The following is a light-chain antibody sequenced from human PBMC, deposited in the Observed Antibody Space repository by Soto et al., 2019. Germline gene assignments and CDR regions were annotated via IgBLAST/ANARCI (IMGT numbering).Light chain of an antibody. Sequence: EIVMTQSPATLSVSPGERATLSCRASQSVSRHLAWYQQKPGQAPRPLIHGASNRATGIPDRFSGSGSGTDFTLTISRLEPEDFAVYYCQQYGNSPITFGQGTRLEIK. CDR3: QQYGNSPIT. V-gene: IGKV3-20*01. CDR2: GAS. J-gene: IGKJ5*01. CDR1: QSVSRH.